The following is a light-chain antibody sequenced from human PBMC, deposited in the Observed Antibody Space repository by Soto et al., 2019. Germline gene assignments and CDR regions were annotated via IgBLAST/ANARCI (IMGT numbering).Light chain of an antibody. Sequence: EIVLTQSPGTLSLSPGERATLSCRAGQSLTSDYLAWYQQKPGQAPRLLIYGASSRAAGIPDRFSGSGSGTDFTLIISRLEPEDFAVYYCQQDQTSPPSYTFGQGTKLEI. CDR1: QSLTSDY. CDR2: GAS. J-gene: IGKJ2*01. CDR3: QQDQTSPPSYT. V-gene: IGKV3-20*01.